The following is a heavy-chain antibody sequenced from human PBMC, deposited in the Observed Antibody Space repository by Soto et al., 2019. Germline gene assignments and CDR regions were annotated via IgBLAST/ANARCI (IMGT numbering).Heavy chain of an antibody. D-gene: IGHD2-8*01. CDR1: GYTFTSYA. CDR2: IIPIFGTA. Sequence: SVKVSCKASGYTFTSYAMHWVRQAPGQGLEWMGGIIPIFGTANYAQKFQGRVTITADESTSTAYMELSSLRSEDTAVYYCARDCTNGVCYFTYGMDVWGQETTVTVS. CDR3: ARDCTNGVCYFTYGMDV. J-gene: IGHJ6*02. V-gene: IGHV1-69*13.